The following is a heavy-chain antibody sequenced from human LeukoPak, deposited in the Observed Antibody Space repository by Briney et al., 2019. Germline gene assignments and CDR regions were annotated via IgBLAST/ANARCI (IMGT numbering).Heavy chain of an antibody. CDR2: LYYTGNT. J-gene: IGHJ4*02. V-gene: IGHV4-39*01. CDR1: GGSVSSSDYY. CDR3: VTYGVAGDLDRDC. Sequence: SGTLSLTCTVSGGSVSSSDYYWGWVRQPPGKGLEWIGSLYYTGNTYYNPSLKSRIAISVGTSKNQFSLRLSSVTAADTAVYYCVTYGVAGDLDRDCWGQGTLVTVSS. D-gene: IGHD6-19*01.